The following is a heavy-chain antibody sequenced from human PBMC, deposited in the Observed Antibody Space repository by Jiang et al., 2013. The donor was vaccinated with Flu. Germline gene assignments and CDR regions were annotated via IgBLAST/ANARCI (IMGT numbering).Heavy chain of an antibody. V-gene: IGHV3-48*03. CDR2: ISSSGSTI. Sequence: QLLESGGGLVQPGGSLRLSCAASGFTFSSYEMNWVRQAPGKGLEWVSYISSSGSTIYYADSVKGRFTISRDNAKNSLYLQMNSLRAEDTAVYYCARALWARVVVVMNNWFDPWGQGTLVTVSS. J-gene: IGHJ5*02. D-gene: IGHD2-21*01. CDR3: ARALWARVVVVMNNWFDP. CDR1: GFTFSSYE.